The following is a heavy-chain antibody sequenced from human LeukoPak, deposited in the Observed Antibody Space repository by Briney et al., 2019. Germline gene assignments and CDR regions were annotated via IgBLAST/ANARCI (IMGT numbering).Heavy chain of an antibody. J-gene: IGHJ6*03. CDR2: ISAYNGNT. V-gene: IGHV1-18*01. Sequence: ASVKVSCKASGYTFTSYDISWVRQAPGQGLEWMGWISAYNGNTNYAQKLQGRVTMTTGTSTSTAYMELRSLRSDDTAVYYCARYWNDMSGGSYRDYYYYMDVWGKGTTVTISS. CDR1: GYTFTSYD. CDR3: ARYWNDMSGGSYRDYYYYMDV. D-gene: IGHD3-16*02.